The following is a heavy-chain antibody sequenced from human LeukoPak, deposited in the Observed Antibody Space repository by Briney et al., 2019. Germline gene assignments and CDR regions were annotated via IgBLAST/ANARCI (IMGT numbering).Heavy chain of an antibody. Sequence: GGSLRLSCAASGFTFSSYAMHWVRQAPGKGLEWVAVISCDGSNKYYADSVKGRFTISRDNSKNTLYLQMNSLRAEDTAVYYCASNIAARRNYWGQGTLVTVSS. CDR2: ISCDGSNK. CDR3: ASNIAARRNY. J-gene: IGHJ4*02. CDR1: GFTFSSYA. V-gene: IGHV3-30-3*01. D-gene: IGHD6-6*01.